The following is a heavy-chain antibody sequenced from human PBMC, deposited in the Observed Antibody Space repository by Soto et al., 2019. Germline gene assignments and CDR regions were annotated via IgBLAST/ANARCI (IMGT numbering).Heavy chain of an antibody. Sequence: QVQLVESGGGVVQPERSLRLSCAASGFTFSRYGMHWVRQTPGKGLEWVAVISDNGSDKYYGDFVKGRFTISRDNSKNTLDLQMNSLRAEDTAVYFCARDPFGQTYPVVYDYWGQGTLVTVSS. D-gene: IGHD3-3*01. CDR1: GFTFSRYG. V-gene: IGHV3-30*03. J-gene: IGHJ4*02. CDR2: ISDNGSDK. CDR3: ARDPFGQTYPVVYDY.